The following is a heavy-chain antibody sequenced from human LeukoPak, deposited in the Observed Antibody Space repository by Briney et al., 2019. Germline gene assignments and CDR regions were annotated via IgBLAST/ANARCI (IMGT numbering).Heavy chain of an antibody. V-gene: IGHV4-39*07. Sequence: SETLSLTCTVSGGSISSSSYYWGWIRQPPGKGLEWIGSIYYSGSTYYNPSLKSRVTISVDTSKNQFSLKLSSVTAADTAVYYCARESIAAAGRPNWFDPWGQGTLVIVSS. CDR1: GGSISSSSYY. CDR3: ARESIAAAGRPNWFDP. J-gene: IGHJ5*02. D-gene: IGHD6-13*01. CDR2: IYYSGST.